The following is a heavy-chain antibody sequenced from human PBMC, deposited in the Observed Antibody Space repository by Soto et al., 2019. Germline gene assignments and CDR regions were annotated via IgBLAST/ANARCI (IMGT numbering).Heavy chain of an antibody. CDR3: ARIWNDIPYYYYGMDV. J-gene: IGHJ6*02. Sequence: QLQLQESGPGLVKPSETLSLTCTVSGGSISSSSYYWGWIRQPPGKGLEWIGSIYYSGSTYYNPSLKSRVTISVDTSKNQFSLKLSSVTAADTAVYYCARIWNDIPYYYYGMDVWGQGTTVTVSS. D-gene: IGHD1-1*01. CDR1: GGSISSSSYY. CDR2: IYYSGST. V-gene: IGHV4-39*01.